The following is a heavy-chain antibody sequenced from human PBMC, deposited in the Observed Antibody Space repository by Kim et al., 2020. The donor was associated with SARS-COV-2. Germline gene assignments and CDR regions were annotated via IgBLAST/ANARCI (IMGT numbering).Heavy chain of an antibody. V-gene: IGHV4-34*01. D-gene: IGHD3-16*02. Sequence: LKSRVTISVDTAKNQFSRKLSSVTAADTAVYYCARGAALYYYYYYGMDVWGQGTTVTVSS. J-gene: IGHJ6*02. CDR3: ARGAALYYYYYYGMDV.